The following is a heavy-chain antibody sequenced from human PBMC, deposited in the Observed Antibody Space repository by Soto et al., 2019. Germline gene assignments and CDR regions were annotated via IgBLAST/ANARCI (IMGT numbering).Heavy chain of an antibody. J-gene: IGHJ5*02. V-gene: IGHV3-30*03. CDR1: GFTFSSYA. D-gene: IGHD2-8*01. CDR3: GRDEHPCSSGVCLHNWVDP. Sequence: QVQLVESGGGVVQPGRSLRLSCAASGFTFSSYAIHWVRQGPGKGLEWVAVISYDGNNNFYADSVKGRFTISRDDSKNTVSLEMNSLRNEDTAVSSCGRDEHPCSSGVCLHNWVDPWGQGTLVTVSS. CDR2: ISYDGNNN.